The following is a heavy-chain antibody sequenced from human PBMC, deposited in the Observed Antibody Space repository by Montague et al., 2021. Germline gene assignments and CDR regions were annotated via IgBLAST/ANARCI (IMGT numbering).Heavy chain of an antibody. J-gene: IGHJ4*02. Sequence: SETLSLTCTVSGGSISSFYWSWIRQPPEKGLELIAYIYYSGSAGGTTNYNPSLKSRVTISVDSSKNQLSLQLTSVTTADTAGYYCARGRGNSYVSFDSWGQGTLISVSS. CDR3: ARGRGNSYVSFDS. CDR2: IYYSGSAGGTT. V-gene: IGHV4-59*13. CDR1: GGSISSFY. D-gene: IGHD5-18*01.